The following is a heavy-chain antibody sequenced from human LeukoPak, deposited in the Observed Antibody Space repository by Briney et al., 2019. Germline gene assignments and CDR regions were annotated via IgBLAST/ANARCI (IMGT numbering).Heavy chain of an antibody. V-gene: IGHV3-21*01. CDR2: ISSSSSYI. D-gene: IGHD3-22*01. CDR1: GFTFSSYS. CDR3: ARSGYYYGGQNY. J-gene: IGHJ4*02. Sequence: GGSLRLSCAASGFTFSSYSMNWVRQAPGKGLEWVSSISSSSSYIYYADSVKDRFTISRDNAKNSLYLQMNSLKAEDTAVYYCARSGYYYGGQNYWGQGTLVTVSS.